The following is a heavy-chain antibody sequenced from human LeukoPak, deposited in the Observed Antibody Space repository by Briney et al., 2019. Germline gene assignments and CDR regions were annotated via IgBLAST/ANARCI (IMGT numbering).Heavy chain of an antibody. V-gene: IGHV4-39*01. CDR1: GGSISSSRYY. CDR3: ARLTDY. J-gene: IGHJ4*02. Sequence: PSETLSLTCTVSGGSISSSRYYWGWIRQPPGKGLEWIGRIYYSGSTDYNPSPKSRVTIAVDTSKNQFSLKLTSVTAADTAVYYCARLTDYWGQGTLVTVSS. CDR2: IYYSGST.